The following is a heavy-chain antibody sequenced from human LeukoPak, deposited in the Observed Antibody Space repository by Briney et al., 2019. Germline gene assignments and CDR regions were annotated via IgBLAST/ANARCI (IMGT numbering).Heavy chain of an antibody. V-gene: IGHV4-4*07. CDR2: IYTSGST. CDR3: ARDVGVYYDFWSGYSIDFDY. CDR1: GGSISSYY. Sequence: SETLSLTCTVSGGSISSYYWSWLRQPAGKGLEWIGRIYTSGSTNYNPSLKSRVTMSVDTSKNQFSLKLSSVTAADTAVYYCARDVGVYYDFWSGYSIDFDYWGQGTLVTVSS. J-gene: IGHJ4*02. D-gene: IGHD3-3*01.